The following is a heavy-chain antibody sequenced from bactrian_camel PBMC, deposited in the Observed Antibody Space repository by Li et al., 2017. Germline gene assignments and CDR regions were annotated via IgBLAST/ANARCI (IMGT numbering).Heavy chain of an antibody. CDR1: GYTYSTYC. CDR2: IFTGGLAGGRYTDGDPI. D-gene: IGHD7*01. CDR3: AAGTMFYSAARRWPAELVMTT. V-gene: IGHV3S42*01. Sequence: DVQLVESGGGSVQAGTSLTLSCTASGYTYSTYCMAWFRQAPGKEREGVATIFTGGLAGGRYTDGDPIRYADSVKDRFTISKDNAKNTQYLQMNNLKPEDTAMYLCAAGTMFYSAARRWPAELVMTTGARGPRSPSP. J-gene: IGHJ4*01.